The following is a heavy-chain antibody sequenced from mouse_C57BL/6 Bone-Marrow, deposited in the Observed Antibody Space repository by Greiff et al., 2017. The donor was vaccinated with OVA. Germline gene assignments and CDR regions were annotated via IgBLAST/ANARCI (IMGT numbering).Heavy chain of an antibody. CDR2: INPNNGGT. CDR1: GYTFTDYY. J-gene: IGHJ3*01. V-gene: IGHV1-26*01. CDR3: AVYYSNCFAY. Sequence: EVQLQQSGPELVKPGASVKISCKASGYTFTDYYMNWVKQSHGKSLEWIGDINPNNGGTSYNQKFKGKATLTVDKSSSTAYMELRSLTSEDSAVYYCAVYYSNCFAYWGQGTLVTVSA. D-gene: IGHD2-5*01.